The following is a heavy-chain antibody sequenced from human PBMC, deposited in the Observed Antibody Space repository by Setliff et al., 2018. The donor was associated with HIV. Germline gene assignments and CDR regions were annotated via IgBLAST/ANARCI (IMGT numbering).Heavy chain of an antibody. V-gene: IGHV4-39*07. CDR3: ARDPPGYGDSNDF. Sequence: SETLSLTCTVSGGSISISSYYWGWIRQPPGKGLEWIGSIYYSGSTYYKPSLKSRVTISVDTSKNQFSLNLHSVTAADTAVYYCARDPPGYGDSNDFWGQGTLVTVSS. CDR1: GGSISISSYY. D-gene: IGHD4-17*01. CDR2: IYYSGST. J-gene: IGHJ4*02.